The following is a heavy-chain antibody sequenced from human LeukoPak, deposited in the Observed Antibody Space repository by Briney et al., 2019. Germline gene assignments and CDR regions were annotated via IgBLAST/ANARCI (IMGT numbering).Heavy chain of an antibody. Sequence: SETLSLTCTVSGGSISSYYWGWIRQPPGKGLEWIGYIYYSGSTNYNPSLKSRVTISVDTSKNQFSLKLSSVTAADTAVYYCARQKSSSGWYYFDYWGQGTLVTVSS. CDR2: IYYSGST. D-gene: IGHD6-19*01. V-gene: IGHV4-59*08. CDR3: ARQKSSSGWYYFDY. J-gene: IGHJ4*02. CDR1: GGSISSYY.